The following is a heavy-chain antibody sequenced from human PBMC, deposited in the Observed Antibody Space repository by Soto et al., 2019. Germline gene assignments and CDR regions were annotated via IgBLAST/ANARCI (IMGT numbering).Heavy chain of an antibody. J-gene: IGHJ4*02. CDR2: INTGNGNT. CDR3: ARALLGYSYDYFDY. V-gene: IGHV1-3*04. CDR1: GYTFTVYA. Sequence: ASVKVSCKASGYTFTVYAVHWVRQAPGQRLEWMGWINTGNGNTRSSQKFQGRVTITRGASASTAYMELNSLRSEDTAVYYCARALLGYSYDYFDYWGQGTLVTVSS. D-gene: IGHD5-18*01.